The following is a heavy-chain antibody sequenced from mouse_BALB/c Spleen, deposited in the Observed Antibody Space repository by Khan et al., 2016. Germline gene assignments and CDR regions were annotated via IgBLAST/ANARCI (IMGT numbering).Heavy chain of an antibody. Sequence: LVKTGASVKISCKASGYSFTGYYMHWVKQSHGKSLEWIGYITSYNGATSYNQKFKGKATFTVDKSSSTAYMTFNRMTSEDSAVYYCASPYGSSYVGFAYWGQGTLVTVSA. CDR2: ITSYNGAT. D-gene: IGHD1-1*01. CDR3: ASPYGSSYVGFAY. J-gene: IGHJ3*01. CDR1: GYSFTGYY. V-gene: IGHV1S34*01.